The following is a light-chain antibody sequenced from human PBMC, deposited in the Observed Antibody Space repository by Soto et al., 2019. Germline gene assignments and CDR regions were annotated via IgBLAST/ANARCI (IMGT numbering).Light chain of an antibody. CDR1: QSIGKF. Sequence: DLQMTQSPSSLSASVGDRITVACRASQSIGKFLNWYHQRPGKAPKVLINVASTLRSGVPSRFSGGGSGTNFTLTINSLQPEGFGTYFCQQSFNIPLTFGGGTTVEI. CDR2: VAS. J-gene: IGKJ4*01. CDR3: QQSFNIPLT. V-gene: IGKV1-39*01.